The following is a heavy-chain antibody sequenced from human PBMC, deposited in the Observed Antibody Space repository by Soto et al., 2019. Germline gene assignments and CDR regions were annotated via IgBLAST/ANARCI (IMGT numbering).Heavy chain of an antibody. CDR3: AKYNVLRYFDWLPDAFDI. J-gene: IGHJ3*02. D-gene: IGHD3-9*01. Sequence: GGSLRLSCAASGFTFSSYAMSRVRQAPGKGLEWVSAISGSGGSTYYADSVKGRFTISRDNSKNTLYLQMNSLRAEDTAVYYCAKYNVLRYFDWLPDAFDIWGKGIMVTVS. V-gene: IGHV3-23*01. CDR1: GFTFSSYA. CDR2: ISGSGGST.